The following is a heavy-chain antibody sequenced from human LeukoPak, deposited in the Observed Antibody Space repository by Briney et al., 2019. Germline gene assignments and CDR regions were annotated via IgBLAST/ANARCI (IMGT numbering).Heavy chain of an antibody. D-gene: IGHD4-17*01. CDR2: ISYDGSNK. CDR1: EFTFTNYA. V-gene: IGHV3-30*04. J-gene: IGHJ6*03. CDR3: ARLLKGTVTTSLYYYYMDV. Sequence: GGSLRLSCAASEFTFTNYAMHWVRQAPGRGLEWVAVISYDGSNKYYADSVKGRFTISRDNSKNTLYLQMNSLRAEDTAVYYCARLLKGTVTTSLYYYYMDVWGKGTTVTASS.